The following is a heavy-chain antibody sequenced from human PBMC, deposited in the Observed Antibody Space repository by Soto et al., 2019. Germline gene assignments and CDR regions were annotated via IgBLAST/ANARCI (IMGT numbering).Heavy chain of an antibody. CDR1: GYSFTSYW. Sequence: PGDSLKISCKGSGYSFTSYWIGWVRQMPGKGLEWMGIIYPGDSDTRYSPSFQGQVTISADKSISTAYLQWSSLKASDTAMYYCARQVPAAHDAFDIWGQGTMVTVSS. CDR2: IYPGDSDT. V-gene: IGHV5-51*01. D-gene: IGHD2-2*01. CDR3: ARQVPAAHDAFDI. J-gene: IGHJ3*02.